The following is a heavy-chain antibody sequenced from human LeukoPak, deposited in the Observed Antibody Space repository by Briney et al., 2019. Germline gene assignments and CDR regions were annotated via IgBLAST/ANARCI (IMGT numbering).Heavy chain of an antibody. J-gene: IGHJ3*02. Sequence: GGSLRLSCAASGFTFSDYNMNWVRQAPGKGLEWVSSISSSSSYIYYADSVKGRFTISRDNAKNSLYLQMNSLRAEDTAVYYCARDQTVLRFLEPPLGPFDAFDIWGQGTMVTVSS. D-gene: IGHD3-3*01. V-gene: IGHV3-21*01. CDR3: ARDQTVLRFLEPPLGPFDAFDI. CDR1: GFTFSDYN. CDR2: ISSSSSYI.